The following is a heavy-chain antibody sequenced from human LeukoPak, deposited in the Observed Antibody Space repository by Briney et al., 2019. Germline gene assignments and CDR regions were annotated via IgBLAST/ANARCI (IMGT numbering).Heavy chain of an antibody. V-gene: IGHV1-2*02. CDR1: VYTFTGYY. D-gene: IGHD6-6*01. J-gene: IGHJ4*02. CDR3: ARVLCCGSSPDY. CDR2: IKPNSGGT. Sequence: ASVKVSCKASVYTFTGYYIHWVRQAPGQGLEWMGWIKPNSGGTNYAQKFQGKVTMTRDTSISTAYMELSRLRSDDTVVYCCARVLCCGSSPDYWGQGTLVTVSS.